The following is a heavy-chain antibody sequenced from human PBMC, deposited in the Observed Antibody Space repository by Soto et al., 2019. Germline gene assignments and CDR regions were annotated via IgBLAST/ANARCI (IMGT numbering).Heavy chain of an antibody. CDR3: AKEYYDSCGYPFDY. V-gene: IGHV3-23*01. Sequence: VGSLSLSFAASGFTFSSYAMNWVRQAPGKGLEWVSAIDSTGARSLHADSVKVRFTISRDNSKNTLYLQMNSLRAEDTAVYYCAKEYYDSCGYPFDYWGQGTLVTVSS. CDR2: IDSTGARS. D-gene: IGHD3-22*01. CDR1: GFTFSSYA. J-gene: IGHJ4*02.